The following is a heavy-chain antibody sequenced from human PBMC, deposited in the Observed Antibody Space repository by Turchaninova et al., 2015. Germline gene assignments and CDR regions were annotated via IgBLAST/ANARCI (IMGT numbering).Heavy chain of an antibody. J-gene: IGHJ4*02. CDR1: GFTFSGYS. V-gene: IGHV3-30-3*01. CDR3: ASSVLWPTCDY. CDR2: TSYDGNNK. Sequence: QVLLVASWGGVVQPGGSLRLACAASGFTFSGYSVHWVRQAPGKVREWVAVTSYDGNNKYYADSVKGRFTISRDNSKNTLYLQMNSLRAEDTAVYYCASSVLWPTCDYWGQGTLVTVSS. D-gene: IGHD3-16*01.